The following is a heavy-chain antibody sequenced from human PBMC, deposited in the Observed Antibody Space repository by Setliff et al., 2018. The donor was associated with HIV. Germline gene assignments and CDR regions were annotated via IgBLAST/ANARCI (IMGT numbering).Heavy chain of an antibody. CDR1: GFTFPDHW. CDR2: IYPGDSST. CDR3: ARQGDYDILTESLEAY. Sequence: GESLKISCQTSGFTFPDHWIAWVRQLPGKGLEWMGIIYPGDSSTKYSPSFQGQVTISADKSISTAYLQWSSLKASDTAMYYCARQGDYDILTESLEAYWGQGTLVTVSS. D-gene: IGHD3-9*01. V-gene: IGHV5-51*01. J-gene: IGHJ4*02.